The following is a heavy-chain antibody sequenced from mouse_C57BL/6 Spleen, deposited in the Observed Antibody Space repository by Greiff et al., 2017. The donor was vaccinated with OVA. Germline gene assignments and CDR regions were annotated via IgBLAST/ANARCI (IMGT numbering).Heavy chain of an antibody. V-gene: IGHV1-39*01. Sequence: VQLKESGPELVKPGASVKISCKASGYSFTDYNMNWVKQSNGKSLEWIGVINPNYGTTSYNQKFKGKATLTVDQSSSTAYMQLNSLTSEDSAVYYSATYSNSYYYAMDYWGQGTSVTVSS. D-gene: IGHD2-5*01. CDR1: GYSFTDYN. CDR2: INPNYGTT. CDR3: ATYSNSYYYAMDY. J-gene: IGHJ4*01.